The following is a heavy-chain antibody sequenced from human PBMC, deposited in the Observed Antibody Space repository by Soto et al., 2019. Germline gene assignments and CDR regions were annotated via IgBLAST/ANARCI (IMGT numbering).Heavy chain of an antibody. CDR3: TKRIGAYAMDV. J-gene: IGHJ6*02. V-gene: IGHV3-73*01. CDR2: IRGKTDTYAT. CDR1: GFTFSGSS. Sequence: GGSLRLSCAASGFTFSGSSMHWVREASGKGLERVGRIRGKTDTYATAYAAPVRGRFTISRDDSKNTAFLQTNSLKSEDRAVYFCTKRIGAYAMDVWGQGTTVTVSS. D-gene: IGHD1-26*01.